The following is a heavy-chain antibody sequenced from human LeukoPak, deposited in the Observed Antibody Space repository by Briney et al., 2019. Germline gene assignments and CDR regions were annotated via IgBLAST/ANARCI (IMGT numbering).Heavy chain of an antibody. D-gene: IGHD3-22*01. Sequence: PSETLSLTCTVSGFSISSGYYWGWIRQPPGTGLEWIGSIYHSGTTYYNPSLRSRVTISVDTSKNQFSLKLSSVTAADTAVYYCARLRYYDSSGYYYFDYWGQGTLVTVSS. CDR3: ARLRYYDSSGYYYFDY. CDR2: IYHSGTT. CDR1: GFSISSGYY. J-gene: IGHJ4*02. V-gene: IGHV4-38-2*02.